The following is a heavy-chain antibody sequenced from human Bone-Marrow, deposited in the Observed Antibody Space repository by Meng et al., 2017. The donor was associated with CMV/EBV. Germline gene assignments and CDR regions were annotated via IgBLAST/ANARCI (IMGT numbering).Heavy chain of an antibody. CDR2: INPNSGNT. Sequence: ASVKVSCKASGYTFTSYDINWVRQATGQGLEWMGWINPNSGNTGYAQKFQGRVTMTRNTSISTAYMELSSLRSEDTAVYYCARGRRGNHCSSTSCLYYFDYWGQGTLVTVSS. CDR3: ARGRRGNHCSSTSCLYYFDY. D-gene: IGHD2-2*01. J-gene: IGHJ4*02. V-gene: IGHV1-8*01. CDR1: GYTFTSYD.